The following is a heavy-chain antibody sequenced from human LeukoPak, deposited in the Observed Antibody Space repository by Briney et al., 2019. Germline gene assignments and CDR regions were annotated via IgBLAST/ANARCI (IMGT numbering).Heavy chain of an antibody. CDR3: AHTLGVYYFDY. CDR1: EFSVGSNY. V-gene: IGHV3-66*01. J-gene: IGHJ4*02. D-gene: IGHD3-10*01. CDR2: IYSGGST. Sequence: PGGSLRLSCAASEFSVGSNYMTWVRQAPGKGLEWVSLIYSGGSTYYADSVKGRFTISRDNSKNTLYLQMNSLRAEDTAVYYCAHTLGVYYFDYWGQGTLVTVSS.